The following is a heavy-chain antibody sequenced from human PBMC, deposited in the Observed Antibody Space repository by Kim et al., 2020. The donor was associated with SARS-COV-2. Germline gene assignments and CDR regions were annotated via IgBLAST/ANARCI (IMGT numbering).Heavy chain of an antibody. V-gene: IGHV3-74*01. Sequence: GGSLRLSCTASGFTFSSFWMHWVRQAPGKGLVWVSRINTDGSRTTYADSVKGRITISRDNVQNTLYLQMNSLRAEDTAVYYCARIAHTNYDSWGQGTLVTVSS. J-gene: IGHJ5*01. CDR1: GFTFSSFW. D-gene: IGHD4-4*01. CDR2: INTDGSRT. CDR3: ARIAHTNYDS.